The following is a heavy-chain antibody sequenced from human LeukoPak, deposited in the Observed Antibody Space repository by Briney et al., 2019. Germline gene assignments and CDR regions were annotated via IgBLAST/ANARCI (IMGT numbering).Heavy chain of an antibody. CDR1: GGSITTRSYY. CDR3: ARDPGAYYDSSGYLNWFDP. Sequence: SETLSPTCTVSGGSITTRSYYWGWIRQPPGKGLEWIGSMHHSGSTYYNPSLKSRVTTSVDTSKNQFSLKLSSVTAADTAVYYCARDPGAYYDSSGYLNWFDPWGQGTLVTVSS. CDR2: MHHSGST. D-gene: IGHD3-22*01. V-gene: IGHV4-39*07. J-gene: IGHJ5*02.